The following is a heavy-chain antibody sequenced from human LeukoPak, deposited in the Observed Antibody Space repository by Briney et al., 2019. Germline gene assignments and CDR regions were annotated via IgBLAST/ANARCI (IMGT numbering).Heavy chain of an antibody. D-gene: IGHD2-21*02. V-gene: IGHV3-48*01. CDR2: ISGGSGSI. Sequence: GGSLRLPCAASGFTFSSYSMNWVRQAPGKRLEWLSYISGGSGSIIHADSVRGRFTISRDDAMNSLYLQMNSLRAEDTAVYYCARDCRPYCASSSYYHMDVWGQGTTVTVSS. J-gene: IGHJ6*02. CDR3: ARDCRPYCASSSYYHMDV. CDR1: GFTFSSYS.